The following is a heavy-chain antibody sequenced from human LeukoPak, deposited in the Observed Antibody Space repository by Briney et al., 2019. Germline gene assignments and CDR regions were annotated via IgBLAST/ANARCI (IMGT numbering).Heavy chain of an antibody. Sequence: PSETLSLTCTVSGGSISSYYWSWIRQPPGKGLEWIGYIYHSGTTNYNPSLKSRVTISVDTSKNQFSLKLSSVTAADTAVYYCASYQGHSYYFDYWGQGTLVTVSS. CDR1: GGSISSYY. CDR3: ASYQGHSYYFDY. V-gene: IGHV4-59*08. J-gene: IGHJ4*02. CDR2: IYHSGTT. D-gene: IGHD2-2*01.